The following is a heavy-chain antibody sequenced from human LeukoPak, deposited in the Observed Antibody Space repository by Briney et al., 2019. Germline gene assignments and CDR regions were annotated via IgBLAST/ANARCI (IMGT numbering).Heavy chain of an antibody. D-gene: IGHD6-13*01. Sequence: GASVTVSCKASGYTFTSYGISWVRQAPGQGLEWMGWISAYNGNTNYAQKLQGRVTMTTDTSTSTAYMELRSLRSDDTAVYYCARAAVSIAAATPSDYWGQGTLVTVSS. CDR1: GYTFTSYG. CDR3: ARAAVSIAAATPSDY. J-gene: IGHJ4*02. CDR2: ISAYNGNT. V-gene: IGHV1-18*01.